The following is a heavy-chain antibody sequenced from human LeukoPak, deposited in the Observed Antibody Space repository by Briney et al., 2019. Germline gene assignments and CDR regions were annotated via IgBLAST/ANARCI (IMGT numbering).Heavy chain of an antibody. D-gene: IGHD3-16*02. Sequence: ASEKVSCKVSGYTLTELSMHWVRQAPGKGLEWMGGFDLEDGETIYAQKFQGRVTMTEDTSTDTAYMELSSLRSEDTAVYYCATSYPGPRRFWDYWGQGTLVTVSS. CDR1: GYTLTELS. V-gene: IGHV1-24*01. J-gene: IGHJ4*02. CDR3: ATSYPGPRRFWDY. CDR2: FDLEDGET.